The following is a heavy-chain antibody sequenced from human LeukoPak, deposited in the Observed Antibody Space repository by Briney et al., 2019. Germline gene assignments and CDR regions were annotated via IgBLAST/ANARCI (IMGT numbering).Heavy chain of an antibody. V-gene: IGHV3-23*01. CDR2: ISGSGGFT. D-gene: IGHD2-15*01. CDR3: ARVPQGGGSWFYNWFDP. J-gene: IGHJ5*02. Sequence: GGSLRLSCAASGFTFTNYAMSWVRRAPGKGLVWVSDISGSGGFTYYADSVKGRFTISRDNAKNSLYLQMNSLRAEDTAVYYCARVPQGGGSWFYNWFDPWGQGTLVTVSS. CDR1: GFTFTNYA.